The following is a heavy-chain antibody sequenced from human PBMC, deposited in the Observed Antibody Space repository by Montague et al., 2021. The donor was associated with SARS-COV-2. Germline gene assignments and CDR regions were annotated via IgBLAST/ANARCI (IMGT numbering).Heavy chain of an antibody. CDR2: INWNGGST. CDR1: GFTFDDYG. V-gene: IGHV3-20*04. Sequence: SLRLSCAASGFTFDDYGMSWVRQAPGKGLEWVSGINWNGGSTGYADSVKGRFTISRDNAKNSLYLQMNSLRAEDTALYYCARDYDIWTGYYNDHYYYYGMDVWGQGTTVTVSS. D-gene: IGHD3-9*01. J-gene: IGHJ6*02. CDR3: ARDYDIWTGYYNDHYYYYGMDV.